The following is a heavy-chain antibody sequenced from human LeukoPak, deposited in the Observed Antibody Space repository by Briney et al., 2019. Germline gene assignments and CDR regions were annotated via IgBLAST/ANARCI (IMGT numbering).Heavy chain of an antibody. Sequence: PGGSLRLSCVGSGFTSIAYALTWARQAPGKGLEWVANIKQDGSEKYYVDSVKGRFTISRDNAKNSLYLQMNSLRAEDTAVYYCARTGTTFNNWGQGTLVIVSS. CDR3: ARTGTTFNN. D-gene: IGHD1-1*01. CDR2: IKQDGSEK. CDR1: GFTSIAYA. V-gene: IGHV3-7*03. J-gene: IGHJ4*02.